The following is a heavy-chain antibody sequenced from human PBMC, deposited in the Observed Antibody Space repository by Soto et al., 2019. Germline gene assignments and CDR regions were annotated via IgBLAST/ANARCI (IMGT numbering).Heavy chain of an antibody. CDR1: GGTFSSYA. V-gene: IGHV1-69*01. D-gene: IGHD1-26*01. CDR3: ARDKVGSTTGYYYGMDV. J-gene: IGHJ6*02. Sequence: QVQLVQSGAEVKKPGSSVKVSCKASGGTFSSYAISWVRQAPGQGLEWMGGIIPIFGTANYARKFQGRVTITADESPSTTYMELSSLRAEDTAVYYCARDKVGSTTGYYYGMDVWGQGTTVTVSS. CDR2: IIPIFGTA.